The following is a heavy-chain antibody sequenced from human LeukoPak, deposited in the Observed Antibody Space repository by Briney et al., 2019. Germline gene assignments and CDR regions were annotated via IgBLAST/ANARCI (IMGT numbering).Heavy chain of an antibody. J-gene: IGHJ3*02. D-gene: IGHD3-3*01. Sequence: SETLSLTCTVSGGSISSYHWSWIRQPPGKGLEWIGDTHNSGSTNHNPSLQSRVTISVDTSKNQFSLKLSSVTAADTAVYYCAGGIFGVVINAFHIWGQGTMVTVSS. CDR3: AGGIFGVVINAFHI. CDR1: GGSISSYH. CDR2: THNSGST. V-gene: IGHV4-59*01.